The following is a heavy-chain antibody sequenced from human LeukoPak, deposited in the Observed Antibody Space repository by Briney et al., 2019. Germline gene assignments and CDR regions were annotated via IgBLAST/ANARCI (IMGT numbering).Heavy chain of an antibody. J-gene: IGHJ4*02. Sequence: GASVTVSFTASGYTFTSYGISWVRQAPGQGLEWMGWISAYNGNTNYAQKLQGRVTMTTDTSTSTAYMELRSLRSDDTAVYHCARVASDSSGWYGLDYWGQGTLVTVSS. D-gene: IGHD6-19*01. CDR3: ARVASDSSGWYGLDY. CDR2: ISAYNGNT. V-gene: IGHV1-18*01. CDR1: GYTFTSYG.